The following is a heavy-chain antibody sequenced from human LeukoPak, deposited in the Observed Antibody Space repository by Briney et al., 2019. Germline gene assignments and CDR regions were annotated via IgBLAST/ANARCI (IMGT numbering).Heavy chain of an antibody. D-gene: IGHD6-19*01. V-gene: IGHV3-30-3*01. Sequence: GGSLRLSCAASGFTFSSYAMHWVRQAPGKGLEWVAVISYDGSNKYHADSVKGRFTISRDNSKNTLYLQMNSLRAEGTAVYYCARDSLPTIAVAGVGGYWGQGTLVTVSS. CDR2: ISYDGSNK. CDR1: GFTFSSYA. CDR3: ARDSLPTIAVAGVGGY. J-gene: IGHJ4*02.